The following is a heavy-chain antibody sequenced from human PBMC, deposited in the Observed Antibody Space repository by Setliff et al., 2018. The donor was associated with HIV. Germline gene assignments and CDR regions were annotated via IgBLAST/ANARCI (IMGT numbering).Heavy chain of an antibody. V-gene: IGHV4-59*08. CDR1: GGSMSSYY. J-gene: IGHJ4*02. Sequence: TSEILSLTCAVSGGSMSSYYWSWIRQTPGKGLEWIGYIYASGSTKYNSSLKSRVTITVDTSKNQISLQLTSVTAEDTALYYCARLPQDWGQGTLVTVSS. CDR3: ARLPQD. CDR2: IYASGST.